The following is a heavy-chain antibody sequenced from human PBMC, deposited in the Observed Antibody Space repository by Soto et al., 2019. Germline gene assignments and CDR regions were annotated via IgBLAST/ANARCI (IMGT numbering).Heavy chain of an antibody. Sequence: SETLSLTCAVSGGSITSANWWTWVRQPPGGGLEWIGEISHSGITNYKASLKSRVTMSVDKTKNDVSLKLTSVTADDTAVYFCARGEEWLLLSLQGVFDQWGQGTLVTVSS. V-gene: IGHV4-4*02. J-gene: IGHJ4*02. D-gene: IGHD3-3*01. CDR2: ISHSGIT. CDR3: ARGEEWLLLSLQGVFDQ. CDR1: GGSITSANW.